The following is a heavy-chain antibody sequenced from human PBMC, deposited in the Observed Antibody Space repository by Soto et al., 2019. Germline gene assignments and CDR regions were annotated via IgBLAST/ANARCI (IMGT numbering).Heavy chain of an antibody. V-gene: IGHV4-4*02. CDR2: IYHSGST. CDR1: GGSISSSNW. J-gene: IGHJ5*02. D-gene: IGHD2-21*02. CDR3: AKFYGGNSAHTYTIDP. Sequence: SETLSLTCAVSGGSISSSNWWSWVRQPPGKGLEWIGEIYHSGSTNYNPSLKSRVTISVDKSKNQFSLKLSSVTAADTAVYYCAKFYGGNSAHTYTIDPWGQGTLVTVSS.